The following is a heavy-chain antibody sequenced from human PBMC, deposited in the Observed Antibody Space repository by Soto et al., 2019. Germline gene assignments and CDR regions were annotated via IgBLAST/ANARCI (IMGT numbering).Heavy chain of an antibody. J-gene: IGHJ5*02. CDR3: ARARTFTIFGVVKWFDP. CDR1: GGSFSGYY. CDR2: INHSGST. Sequence: SETLSLTCAVYGGSFSGYYWSWIRQPPGKGLEWIGEINHSGSTNYNPSLKSRVTISVDASKNQFSLKLSSVTAADTAVYYCARARTFTIFGVVKWFDPWGQGTLVTVSS. D-gene: IGHD3-3*01. V-gene: IGHV4-34*01.